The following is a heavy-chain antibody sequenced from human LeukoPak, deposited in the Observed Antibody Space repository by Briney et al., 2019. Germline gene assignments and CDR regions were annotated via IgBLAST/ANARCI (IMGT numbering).Heavy chain of an antibody. J-gene: IGHJ4*02. Sequence: GGSLRLSCAASGFMFSSNWMSWVRLAPGRGLEWVSSITAIDGRTYYADSVRGRFTIPRDNSKNTVYLQLNSLRAGDTAIYYCTKDRRGPAAGTWYFDSWGQGTLVTVSS. V-gene: IGHV3-23*01. CDR2: ITAIDGRT. CDR3: TKDRRGPAAGTWYFDS. CDR1: GFMFSSNW. D-gene: IGHD6-13*01.